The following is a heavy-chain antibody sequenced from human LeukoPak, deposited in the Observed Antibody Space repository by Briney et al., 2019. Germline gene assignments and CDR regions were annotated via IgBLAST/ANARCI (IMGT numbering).Heavy chain of an antibody. CDR3: ARRGANDFGDSAGNLAYDI. D-gene: IGHD4-17*01. CDR2: IKHSGHT. CDR1: GVSLSPYW. Sequence: SETLSLTCEVYGVSLSPYWWSWIRQPPGKGLEWIGEIKHSGHTNYNPSLKSRVTISVDTSKKQFSLKLSSVTVADTALYFCARRGANDFGDSAGNLAYDIWGRGTMVTASS. J-gene: IGHJ3*02. V-gene: IGHV4-34*01.